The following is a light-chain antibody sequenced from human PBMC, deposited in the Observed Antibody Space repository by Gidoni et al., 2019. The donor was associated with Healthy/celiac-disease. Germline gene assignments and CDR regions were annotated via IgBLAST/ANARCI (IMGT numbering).Light chain of an antibody. CDR2: GKN. J-gene: IGLJ2*01. CDR1: SLRSYY. Sequence: SSELTQDPAVSVALGQTVRITCQGDSLRSYYASWYQQTPGQAPVLVIYGKNNRPSGIPDRFSGSSSRNTASLTITGAQAEDEADYYCNSRDSSGNPLFGGGTKLTVL. CDR3: NSRDSSGNPL. V-gene: IGLV3-19*01.